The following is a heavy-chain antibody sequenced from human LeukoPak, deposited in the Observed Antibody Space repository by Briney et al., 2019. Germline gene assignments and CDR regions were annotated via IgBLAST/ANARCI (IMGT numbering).Heavy chain of an antibody. J-gene: IGHJ6*02. CDR3: ARSVPYYDILTGSRVYYYGMDV. D-gene: IGHD3-9*01. CDR1: GGSLSSYY. CDR2: IYYSGST. Sequence: KPSETLSLTCTVSGGSLSSYYWSWIRQPPGKGLEWIGYIYYSGSTNYNPSLKSRVTISVDTSKNQFSLMLSSVTGADTAVYYCARSVPYYDILTGSRVYYYGMDVWGQGTTVTVSS. V-gene: IGHV4-59*01.